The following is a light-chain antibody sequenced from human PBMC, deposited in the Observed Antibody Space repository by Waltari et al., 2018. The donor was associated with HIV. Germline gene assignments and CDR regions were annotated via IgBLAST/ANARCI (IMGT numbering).Light chain of an antibody. CDR3: QQYGISPLT. V-gene: IGKV3-20*01. CDR1: QSASSGY. Sequence: EIVLPQSPGSLSSSPGERANLSCRASQSASSGYLAWYQQKPGQAPRLLIYGASSRATGIPDRFSGSGSGTDFTLTISRLEPEDFAVYYCQQYGISPLTFGGGTKVEIK. CDR2: GAS. J-gene: IGKJ4*01.